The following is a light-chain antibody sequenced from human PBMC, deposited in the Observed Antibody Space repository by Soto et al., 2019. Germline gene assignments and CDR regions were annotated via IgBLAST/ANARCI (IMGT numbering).Light chain of an antibody. J-gene: IGLJ1*01. V-gene: IGLV2-14*01. CDR3: NSYTTLSNRV. Sequence: QSALTQPASVSGSPGQSMTISCTGTSTDIGAYNYVSWYQQHPGKAPKLLIYEVTNRPSGVSNRFSGSKSGNTASLTISGLQAEDEANYYCNSYTTLSNRVFGTGTKLTVL. CDR2: EVT. CDR1: STDIGAYNY.